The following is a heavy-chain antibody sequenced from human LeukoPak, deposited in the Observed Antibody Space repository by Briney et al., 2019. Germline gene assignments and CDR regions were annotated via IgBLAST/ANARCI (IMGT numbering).Heavy chain of an antibody. J-gene: IGHJ3*02. V-gene: IGHV3-48*01. D-gene: IGHD6-13*01. Sequence: PGGSLRLSCAASGFTFSSYSMNWVRQAPGKGLEWVAYISRSGSTIYYVDSVKGRFTISRDNAKNSLYLQMNSLRAKHTAVYCGSRSDIAADDDAFEIWGRRTMVTVSS. CDR2: ISRSGSTI. CDR3: SRSDIAADDDAFEI. CDR1: GFTFSSYS.